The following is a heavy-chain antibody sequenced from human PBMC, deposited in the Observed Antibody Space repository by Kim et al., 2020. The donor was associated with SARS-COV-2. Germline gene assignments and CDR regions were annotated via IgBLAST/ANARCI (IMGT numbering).Heavy chain of an antibody. J-gene: IGHJ6*02. D-gene: IGHD6-13*01. CDR3: AIIATGGYYYGMDV. CDR1: GFTFSSYW. V-gene: IGHV3-74*01. CDR2: INSDGSST. Sequence: GGSLRLSCAASGFTFSSYWMHCVRQAPGKGLVWVSRINSDGSSTSYADSVKGRFTISRDNAKNTLYLQMNSLRAEDTAVYYCAIIATGGYYYGMDVWGQGTTVTVSS.